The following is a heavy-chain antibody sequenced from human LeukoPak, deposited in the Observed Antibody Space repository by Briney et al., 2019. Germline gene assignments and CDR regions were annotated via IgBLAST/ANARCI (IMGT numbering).Heavy chain of an antibody. J-gene: IGHJ6*02. D-gene: IGHD6-19*01. CDR2: ISYDGSNK. Sequence: GGSLRLSCAASGFTFSSYGMHWVRQAPGKGLEWVAVISYDGSNKYYADSVKGRFTISRDNSKNTLYLQMNSLRAEDTAVYYCAKGGDISGWSPTYYYYGMDVWGQGATVTVSS. CDR1: GFTFSSYG. V-gene: IGHV3-30*18. CDR3: AKGGDISGWSPTYYYYGMDV.